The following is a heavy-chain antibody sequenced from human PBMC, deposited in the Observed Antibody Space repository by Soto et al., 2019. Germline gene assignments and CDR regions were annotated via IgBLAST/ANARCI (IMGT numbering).Heavy chain of an antibody. Sequence: GSLRLSCAASGFTFDGYTMHWVRQAPGKGLEWVSLISWDGGSTYYADSVKGRFTISRDNSKNSLYLQMNSLRTEDTALYYCAKALIAAADYYYYGMDVWGQGTTVTSP. V-gene: IGHV3-43*01. J-gene: IGHJ6*02. CDR3: AKALIAAADYYYYGMDV. CDR2: ISWDGGST. CDR1: GFTFDGYT. D-gene: IGHD6-13*01.